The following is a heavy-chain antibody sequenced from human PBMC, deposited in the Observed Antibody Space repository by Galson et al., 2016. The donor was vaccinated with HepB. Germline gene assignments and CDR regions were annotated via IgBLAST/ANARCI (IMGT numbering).Heavy chain of an antibody. D-gene: IGHD3-3*01. J-gene: IGHJ6*02. Sequence: SLRLSCAASGFSVYVMSWVRQAPGKGLEWVATFSGYDSSAFYADSVKGRFPIARDSSKKTLFLQMNSLRVDDTARYFCAKDLHYEIARSSSDFWRGLARRQSAGDSDMDVWGQGTTVIVSS. CDR1: GFSVYV. CDR2: FSGYDSSA. V-gene: IGHV3-23*01. CDR3: AKDLHYEIARSSSDFWRGLARRQSAGDSDMDV.